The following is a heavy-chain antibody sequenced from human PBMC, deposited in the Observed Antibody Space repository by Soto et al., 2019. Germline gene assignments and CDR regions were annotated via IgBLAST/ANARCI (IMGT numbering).Heavy chain of an antibody. CDR2: VYYNDDI. J-gene: IGHJ4*02. D-gene: IGHD2-2*03. Sequence: QITLKESGPTLVKPTQTLTLTCTFSGFSLSTGAVGVGWIRQPPGEALEWLALVYYNDDIRYSPSLKDRLTLTKDTSKNQVVLTLTNMDLVDTATYFCAHDRSVGSTYYFEYWGQGTLVTVSS. CDR1: GFSLSTGAVG. V-gene: IGHV2-5*01. CDR3: AHDRSVGSTYYFEY.